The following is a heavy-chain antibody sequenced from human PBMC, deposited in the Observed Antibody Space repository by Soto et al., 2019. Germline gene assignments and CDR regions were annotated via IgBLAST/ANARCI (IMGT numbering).Heavy chain of an antibody. CDR3: AKVSNDYGDYDLISGDY. Sequence: GGSLRLSCAASGVIFSGYGMHWVRQAPGKGLEWVAVIRCGGSSIYYADSVKGRFTISRDNSKNTLYLQMNSLRAEDTAVYYWAKVSNDYGDYDLISGDYWGQGTLVTVSS. J-gene: IGHJ4*02. V-gene: IGHV3-30*02. D-gene: IGHD4-17*01. CDR1: GVIFSGYG. CDR2: IRCGGSSI.